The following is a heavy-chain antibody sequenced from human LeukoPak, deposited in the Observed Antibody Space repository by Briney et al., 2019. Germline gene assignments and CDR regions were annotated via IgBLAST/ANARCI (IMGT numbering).Heavy chain of an antibody. CDR1: GGSVSNSLYY. Sequence: SETLSLTCTVSGGSVSNSLYYWSWIRQPPGKGLEWIGYIYYSGSTNNNPSLKSRVTISIDTSRNQFSLRLNSMTAADTAVYYCARVLRAASWRSYDYWGQGSLVTVSS. CDR2: IYYSGST. J-gene: IGHJ4*02. D-gene: IGHD5-18*01. V-gene: IGHV4-61*01. CDR3: ARVLRAASWRSYDY.